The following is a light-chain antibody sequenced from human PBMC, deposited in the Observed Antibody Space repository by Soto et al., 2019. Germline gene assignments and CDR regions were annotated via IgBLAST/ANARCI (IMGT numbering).Light chain of an antibody. CDR3: SSYTSSSTRV. CDR2: DVS. Sequence: QSVLTQPASVSGSPGQSITISCTGTSSDVGAYNYVSWFQQHPGEAPKLMIYDVSDRSSGVSNRFSGSKSGNTASLTISGLQAEDEAEYYCSSYTSSSTRVFGTGTKLTVL. CDR1: SSDVGAYNY. V-gene: IGLV2-14*01. J-gene: IGLJ1*01.